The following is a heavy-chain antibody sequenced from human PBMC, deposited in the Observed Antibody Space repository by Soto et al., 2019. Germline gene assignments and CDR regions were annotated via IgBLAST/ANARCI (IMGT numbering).Heavy chain of an antibody. J-gene: IGHJ4*02. CDR3: VHKGGGDRILDY. CDR2: IYWDDNK. CDR1: GFSLSTSGVG. Sequence: QITLKESGPMLVKPTQTLTLTCTFSGFSLSTSGVGVGWIRQPPGKALEWLALIYWDDNKHYSPSLKSRLTITKDTPKNQVVLTMTNMDPVDTAKYYCVHKGGGDRILDYWGQGTLVTVSS. V-gene: IGHV2-5*02. D-gene: IGHD3-16*01.